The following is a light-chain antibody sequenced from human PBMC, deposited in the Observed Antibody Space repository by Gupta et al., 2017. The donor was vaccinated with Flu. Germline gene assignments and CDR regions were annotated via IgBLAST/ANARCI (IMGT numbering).Light chain of an antibody. CDR2: AAS. J-gene: IGKJ4*01. CDR1: QGVSVN. V-gene: IGKV3-15*01. CDR3: QQHNHWPPA. Sequence: PATLSVSPGESATLSCRTTQGVSVNLAWYQQKLGQAPRLLIYAASTRATGVPARFSGSGSETQFTLTITSLQSEDVAVYYCQQHNHWPPAFGGGTKVEIK.